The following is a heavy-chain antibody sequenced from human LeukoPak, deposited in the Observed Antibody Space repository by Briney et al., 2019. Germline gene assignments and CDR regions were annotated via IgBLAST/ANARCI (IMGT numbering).Heavy chain of an antibody. V-gene: IGHV3-9*01. Sequence: PGRSLRLSCAASGFIFDDYAMHWVRQAPGKGLEWVSGISWNSVNIDYADSVKGRFTISRDNAKNSLYLQMNSLRAEDTALYYCASAQYYYGLGSYLRFDPWGQGTLVTVSS. D-gene: IGHD3-10*01. J-gene: IGHJ5*02. CDR2: ISWNSVNI. CDR3: ASAQYYYGLGSYLRFDP. CDR1: GFIFDDYA.